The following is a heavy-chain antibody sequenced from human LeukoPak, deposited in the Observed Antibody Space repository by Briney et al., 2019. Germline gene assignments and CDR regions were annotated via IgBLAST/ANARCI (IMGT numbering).Heavy chain of an antibody. D-gene: IGHD3-22*01. V-gene: IGHV1-2*02. CDR3: ASMIEYDSSGYPSHLYYFDY. CDR1: GYTFTGYY. CDR2: INPNSGGT. J-gene: IGHJ4*02. Sequence: APVKVSCKASGYTFTGYYMHWVRQAPGQGLEWMGWINPNSGGTNYAQKFQGRVTMTRDTSISTAYMELSRLTSDDTAVYYCASMIEYDSSGYPSHLYYFDYWGQGTLVTVSS.